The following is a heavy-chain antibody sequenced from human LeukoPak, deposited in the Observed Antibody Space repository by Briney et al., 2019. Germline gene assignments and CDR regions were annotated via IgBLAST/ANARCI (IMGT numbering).Heavy chain of an antibody. V-gene: IGHV3-74*01. J-gene: IGHJ4*02. D-gene: IGHD6-19*01. Sequence: GGSLRLSCAASGFTFSSYWMHWVRQAPGKGLVWVSRINSDGSSTSYADSVKGRFTISRDNAKNTLYLQMNSLRAEDTAVYYCARGRYSSGLRCFDYWGQGTLVTVSS. CDR3: ARGRYSSGLRCFDY. CDR2: INSDGSST. CDR1: GFTFSSYW.